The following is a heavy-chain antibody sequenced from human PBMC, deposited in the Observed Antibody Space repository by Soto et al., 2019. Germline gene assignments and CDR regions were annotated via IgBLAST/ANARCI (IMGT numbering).Heavy chain of an antibody. CDR2: ISGSGGST. CDR3: AKDLVITFGGVIVIGDYYMDV. J-gene: IGHJ6*03. CDR1: GFTFCSYA. D-gene: IGHD3-16*02. V-gene: IGHV3-23*01. Sequence: GGSLRLSCAASGFTFCSYAMSWVRQAPGKGLEWVSAISGSGGSTYYADSVKGRFTISRDNSKNTLYLQMNSLRAEDTAVYYSAKDLVITFGGVIVIGDYYMDVWGKGTTVTVSS.